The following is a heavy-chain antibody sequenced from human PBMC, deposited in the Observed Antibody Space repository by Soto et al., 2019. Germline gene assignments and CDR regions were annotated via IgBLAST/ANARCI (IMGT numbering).Heavy chain of an antibody. V-gene: IGHV3-30*18. CDR3: AKDGAEWEAPVYSFDY. J-gene: IGHJ4*02. CDR2: ISYDGSNK. CDR1: GFTFSSYG. Sequence: QVQLVESGGGVVQPGRSLRLSCAASGFTFSSYGMHWVRQAPGKGLEWVAVISYDGSNKYYADSVKGRFTISRDNSKNTLYLQMNSLRAEDTAVYYCAKDGAEWEAPVYSFDYWGQGTLVTVSS. D-gene: IGHD1-26*01.